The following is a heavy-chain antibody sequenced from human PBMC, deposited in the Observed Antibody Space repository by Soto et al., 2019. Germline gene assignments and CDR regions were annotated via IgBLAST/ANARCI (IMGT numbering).Heavy chain of an antibody. CDR1: GYTFTGYY. V-gene: IGHV1-2*04. CDR3: ARDKNYHDSSGYSRRPYYYYGMDV. J-gene: IGHJ6*02. CDR2: INPNSGGT. D-gene: IGHD3-22*01. Sequence: ASVKVSCKASGYTFTGYYMHWVRQAPGQGLEWMGWINPNSGGTNYAQKFQGWVTMTRDTSISTAYMELSRLRSDDTAVYYCARDKNYHDSSGYSRRPYYYYGMDVWGQGTTVTVSS.